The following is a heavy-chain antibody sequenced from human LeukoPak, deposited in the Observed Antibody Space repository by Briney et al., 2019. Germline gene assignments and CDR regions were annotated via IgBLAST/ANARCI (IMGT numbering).Heavy chain of an antibody. CDR3: AKGGASLFDY. CDR2: IKSDGTST. J-gene: IGHJ4*02. V-gene: IGHV3-74*01. CDR1: GXIFSSYW. Sequence: GGSLRLSCAASGXIFSSYWMHWVRQAPGKGLVWVSRIKSDGTSTNYADSVKGRFTISRDNAKNTLHLQMNSLRADDTAVYYCAKGGASLFDYWGQGTLVTVSS. D-gene: IGHD1-26*01.